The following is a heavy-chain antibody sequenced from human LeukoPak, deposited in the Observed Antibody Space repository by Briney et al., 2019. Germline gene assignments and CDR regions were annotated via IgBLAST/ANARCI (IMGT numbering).Heavy chain of an antibody. CDR2: IKQDGSEK. V-gene: IGHV3-7*01. D-gene: IGHD2-21*01. CDR1: GFTFSSYW. CDR3: ARGISIPGFDY. J-gene: IGHJ4*02. Sequence: GGSLRLSCAASGFTFSSYWVSWVRQAPGKGLEWVANIKQDGSEKYYVDSVKGRFTISRDNAKNSLYLQMNSLRAEDTAVYYCARGISIPGFDYWGQGTLVTVSS.